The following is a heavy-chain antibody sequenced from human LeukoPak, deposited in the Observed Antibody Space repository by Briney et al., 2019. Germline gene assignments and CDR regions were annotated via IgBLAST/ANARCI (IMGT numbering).Heavy chain of an antibody. J-gene: IGHJ4*02. CDR1: GFTFNSYW. CDR2: INRDGTTT. D-gene: IGHD4-11*01. CDR3: ARTMTTVTTLDY. V-gene: IGHV3-74*01. Sequence: GGSLRLSCAASGFTFNSYWLLWVRQAPGKGLVWVSRINRDGTTTAYADSVKGRFTISRDNSKNTLYLQMNSLRAEDTAVYYCARTMTTVTTLDYWGQGTLVTVSS.